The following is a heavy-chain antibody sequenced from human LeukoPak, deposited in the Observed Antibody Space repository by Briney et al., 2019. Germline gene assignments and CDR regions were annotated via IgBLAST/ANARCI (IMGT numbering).Heavy chain of an antibody. D-gene: IGHD6-13*01. J-gene: IGHJ5*01. CDR2: MNPNSGNT. CDR1: GYTFTSYD. Sequence: ASVKVSCKASGYTFTSYDINWVRQATGQGLEWMGWMNPNSGNTGYAQKFQGRVTMTRNTSISTAYTELSSLRSEDTAVYYCARGCDSSSWYDWWGQGTLVTVSS. CDR3: ARGCDSSSWYDW. V-gene: IGHV1-8*01.